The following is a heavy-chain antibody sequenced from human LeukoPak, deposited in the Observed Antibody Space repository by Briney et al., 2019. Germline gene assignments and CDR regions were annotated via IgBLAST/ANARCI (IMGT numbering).Heavy chain of an antibody. D-gene: IGHD3-9*01. CDR3: ARDRRDYDILTVGGFDY. J-gene: IGHJ4*02. Sequence: GGSLRLSCAASGFTFSSYSMNWVRQAPGKGLEWVSYISSSSSTIYYADSVKGRFTISRDNAKNSLYLQMNSLRAEDTAVYYCARDRRDYDILTVGGFDYWGQGTLVTVSS. V-gene: IGHV3-48*04. CDR2: ISSSSSTI. CDR1: GFTFSSYS.